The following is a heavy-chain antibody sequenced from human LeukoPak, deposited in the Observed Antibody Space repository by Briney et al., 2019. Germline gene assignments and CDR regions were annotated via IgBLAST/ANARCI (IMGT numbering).Heavy chain of an antibody. J-gene: IGHJ6*03. V-gene: IGHV1-69*13. CDR3: ARGGLRWFNYYMDV. CDR2: IIPIFGTA. CDR1: GGTFSSYA. D-gene: IGHD4-23*01. Sequence: ASVKVSCKASGGTFSSYAISWVRQAPGQGLEWMGGIIPIFGTANYAQKFQGRVTITADESTSTAYMELSSLRSEDTAVYYCARGGLRWFNYYMDVWGKGTTVTISS.